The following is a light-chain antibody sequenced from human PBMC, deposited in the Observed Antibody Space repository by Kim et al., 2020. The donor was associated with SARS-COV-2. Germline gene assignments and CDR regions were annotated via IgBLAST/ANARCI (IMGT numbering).Light chain of an antibody. CDR2: AAS. CDR1: QDIANS. J-gene: IGKJ1*01. Sequence: SASVGDRVTITCRASQDIANSLAWYQQKPGKAPNLLIYAASTLQSGVPSRFSGSGSGTQFTLTIGSLQTEDVATYYCQKYNSAPWTFGPGTKLEI. CDR3: QKYNSAPWT. V-gene: IGKV1-27*01.